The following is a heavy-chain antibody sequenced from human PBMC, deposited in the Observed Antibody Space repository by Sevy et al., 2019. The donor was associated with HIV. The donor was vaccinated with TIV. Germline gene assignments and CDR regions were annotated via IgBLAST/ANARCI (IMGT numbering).Heavy chain of an antibody. CDR1: GFTVSSNY. D-gene: IGHD3-22*01. V-gene: IGHV3-53*01. Sequence: GSLRLSCAASGFTVSSNYMSWVRQAPGKGLEWVSVIYSVGGTYYADSVKGRFTISRDSSKNTLYLQMNSLRAEDTAVYYCARGGDSYYYSFDYWGQGILVTVSS. J-gene: IGHJ4*02. CDR3: ARGGDSYYYSFDY. CDR2: IYSVGGT.